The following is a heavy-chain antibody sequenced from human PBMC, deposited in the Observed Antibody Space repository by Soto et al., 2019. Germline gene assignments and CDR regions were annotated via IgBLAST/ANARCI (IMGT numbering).Heavy chain of an antibody. CDR3: AGAPAGDYYYYYKFDI. V-gene: IGHV1-69*06. CDR1: GDIFTRYS. J-gene: IGHJ6*02. D-gene: IGHD2-21*02. Sequence: VRLVQSGAEVKKPGSSVRVSCRAPGDIFTRYSFSWVRQAPGQGLEWMGGVIPVFATSNYGRKFQGRVTITADRSANTAFLDMSGLRYDDTAVYYCAGAPAGDYYYYYKFDIWGQGTAVTVSS. CDR2: VIPVFATS.